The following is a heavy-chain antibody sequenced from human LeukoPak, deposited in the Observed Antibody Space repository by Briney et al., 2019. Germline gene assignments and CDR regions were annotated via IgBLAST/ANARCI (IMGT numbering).Heavy chain of an antibody. V-gene: IGHV3-30*03. J-gene: IGHJ4*02. CDR3: AREATWGEWYFDH. CDR1: GITFSRHG. D-gene: IGHD3-3*01. Sequence: GGSLRLSCVASGITFSRHGMDWVRQAPGKGLEWVAVIAYDGGGKQYADSVKGRFTVSRDNSKSTLYLQMNGLSVEDTAIYYCAREATWGEWYFDHWGQGTPVTVSS. CDR2: IAYDGGGK.